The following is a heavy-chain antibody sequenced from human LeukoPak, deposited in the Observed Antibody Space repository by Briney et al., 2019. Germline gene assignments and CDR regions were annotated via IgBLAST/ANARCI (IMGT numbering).Heavy chain of an antibody. CDR2: ISGSGGST. J-gene: IGHJ3*02. CDR3: AKETYYDILTGDAFDI. Sequence: GGSLRLSCAASGFTFSSYAMSWVRQAPGKGLEWVSAISGSGGSTYYADSVKGRFTISRDNSKNTLYLQINSLRAEDTAVYYCAKETYYDILTGDAFDIWGQGTMVTVSS. V-gene: IGHV3-23*01. D-gene: IGHD3-9*01. CDR1: GFTFSSYA.